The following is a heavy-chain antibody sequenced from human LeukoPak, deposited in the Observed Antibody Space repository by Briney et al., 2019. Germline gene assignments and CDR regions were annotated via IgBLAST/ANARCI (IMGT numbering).Heavy chain of an antibody. V-gene: IGHV3-11*04. Sequence: GGSLRLSCAVSGFTFSDYHMSCILQAPGKGLEWVAYISSGGSTISHADSVKGRFTISRDDAKNSLYVQMNNLRVEDTAVYYCARDENGDSDFDLWGRGTLVTVSS. J-gene: IGHJ2*01. CDR3: ARDENGDSDFDL. D-gene: IGHD5-12*01. CDR1: GFTFSDYH. CDR2: ISSGGSTI.